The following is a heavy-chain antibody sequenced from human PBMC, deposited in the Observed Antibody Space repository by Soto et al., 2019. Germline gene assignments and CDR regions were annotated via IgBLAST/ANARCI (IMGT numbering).Heavy chain of an antibody. D-gene: IGHD3-9*01. CDR3: ARHGAYDILTGYQVDYFDY. J-gene: IGHJ4*02. CDR1: GGSISSYY. V-gene: IGHV4-59*08. Sequence: SETLSLTCTVSGGSISSYYWSWIRQPPEKGLEWIGYIYYSGSTNYNPSLKSRVTISVDTSKNQFSLKLSSVTAADTAVYYCARHGAYDILTGYQVDYFDYWGQGTLVTVSS. CDR2: IYYSGST.